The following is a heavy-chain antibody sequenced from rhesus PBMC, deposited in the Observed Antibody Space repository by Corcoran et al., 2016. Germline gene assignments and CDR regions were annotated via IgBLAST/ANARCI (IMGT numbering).Heavy chain of an antibody. D-gene: IGHD3-3*01. J-gene: IGHJ4*01. V-gene: IGHV4S7*01. CDR2: IYSRRGNT. CDR1: GGSISGGSG. CDR3: AREEYYNIWTGYTP. Sequence: QVQLQESGPGLFQPSDTLSLPCAVSGGSISGGSGWGWIRQSPGKGLEWIGGIYSRRGNTYYKPTRKSLVTISTGTSKSQFSLKLSSVTAAETAGYYCAREEYYNIWTGYTPWGQGVLVTVSS.